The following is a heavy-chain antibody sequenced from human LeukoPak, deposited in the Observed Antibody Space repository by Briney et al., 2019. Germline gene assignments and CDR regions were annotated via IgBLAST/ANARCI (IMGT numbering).Heavy chain of an antibody. CDR3: ARTNYDYDSSGYLPPYYFHY. V-gene: IGHV1-69*13. CDR2: IIPIFGTA. CDR1: GGTFSIYA. D-gene: IGHD3-22*01. Sequence: SVKVSRKASGGTFSIYAISWVRQAPGQGLEWMGGIIPIFGTANYAQKFQGRVTITADESTSTAYMELSSLRSEDTAVYYCARTNYDYDSSGYLPPYYFHYWGQGTLVTVSS. J-gene: IGHJ4*02.